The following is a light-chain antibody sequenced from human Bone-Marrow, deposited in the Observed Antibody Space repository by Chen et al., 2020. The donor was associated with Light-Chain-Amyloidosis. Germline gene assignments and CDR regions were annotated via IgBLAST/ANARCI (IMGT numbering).Light chain of an antibody. V-gene: IGLV2-14*01. CDR2: EVT. J-gene: IGLJ1*01. Sequence: QSALTQPASVSGSPGQSITISCTGTSSDVGGDNHVSWYQQHPDKAPKLMIYEVTNRPSWVPDRFSGSNADNTASLTISELQTEDEADYFCSSYTITNTLVFGSGTRVTGL. CDR1: SSDVGGDNH. CDR3: SSYTITNTLV.